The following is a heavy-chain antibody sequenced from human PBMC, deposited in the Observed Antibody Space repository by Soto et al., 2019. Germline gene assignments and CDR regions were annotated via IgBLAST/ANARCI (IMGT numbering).Heavy chain of an antibody. Sequence: ASVKVSCKASGGTFSSYAISWVRQAPGQGLEWMGGIIPIFGTANYAQKFQGRVTITADESTSTAYMELSSLRSEDTAVYYCARDRGYGDYADYWGQGTLVTVSS. D-gene: IGHD4-17*01. V-gene: IGHV1-69*13. CDR1: GGTFSSYA. CDR3: ARDRGYGDYADY. J-gene: IGHJ4*02. CDR2: IIPIFGTA.